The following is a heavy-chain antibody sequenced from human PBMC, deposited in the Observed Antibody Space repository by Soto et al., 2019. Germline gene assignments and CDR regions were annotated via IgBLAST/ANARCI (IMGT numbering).Heavy chain of an antibody. Sequence: QVQLVQSGAEVKKPGSSVRVSCKASGTIFSSYTISWVRQAPGQGLEWMGRIIPILGETNSAQKFQDRVTLTADKSTNTAYMDLNSLRLEATAVYYCARGLGGRMDDWGQGTTVTVSS. CDR3: ARGLGGRMDD. CDR1: GTIFSSYT. J-gene: IGHJ6*02. V-gene: IGHV1-69*08. D-gene: IGHD3-16*01. CDR2: IIPILGET.